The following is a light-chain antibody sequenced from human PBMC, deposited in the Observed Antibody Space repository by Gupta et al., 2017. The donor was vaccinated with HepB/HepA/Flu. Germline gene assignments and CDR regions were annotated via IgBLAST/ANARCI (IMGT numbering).Light chain of an antibody. CDR3: QQCDSLPIT. CDR2: DAS. CDR1: EGIDIY. J-gene: IGKJ5*01. Sequence: DIQLTQSPSSMSTSIGDRVTITCQASEGIDIYLSWYQQKPGKAPKLLIYDASNLEVGVPSRFSGSGSGTEFSFTISSLQPEDIATYYCQQCDSLPITFGQGTRLDIK. V-gene: IGKV1-33*01.